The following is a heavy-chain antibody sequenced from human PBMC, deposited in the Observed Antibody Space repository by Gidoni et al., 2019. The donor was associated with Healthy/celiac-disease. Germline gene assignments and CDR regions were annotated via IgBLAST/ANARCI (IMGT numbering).Heavy chain of an antibody. V-gene: IGHV3-9*01. CDR1: GFTLDDYD. CDR2: ISWNIGSI. Sequence: EVQLVESGGGFVQPGRSLRLSCAASGFTLDDYDMHWVRQAPGKGLEWVSGISWNIGSIGYADSLTGRFTISRDNAKNSLYLQMNSLRAEDTSLYYCAKASYATLLAAYFDYWGQGTLVTVSS. D-gene: IGHD2-2*01. J-gene: IGHJ4*02. CDR3: AKASYATLLAAYFDY.